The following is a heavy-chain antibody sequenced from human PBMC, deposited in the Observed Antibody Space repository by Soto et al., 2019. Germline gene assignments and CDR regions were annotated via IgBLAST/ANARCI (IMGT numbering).Heavy chain of an antibody. CDR3: ARDSTAGAGIGWDY. J-gene: IGHJ4*01. D-gene: IGHD6-13*01. V-gene: IGHV1-2*02. CDR2: INPNSDDT. CDR1: GYIFTDYY. Sequence: GPSVKVSCKASGYIFTDYYIHWVRQAPGQGLEWMGWINPNSDDTRYAQKFRGRVTVTMDTSISTAYMDLSRLTSDDTAVYYCARDSTAGAGIGWDYWGQGTLVTVSS.